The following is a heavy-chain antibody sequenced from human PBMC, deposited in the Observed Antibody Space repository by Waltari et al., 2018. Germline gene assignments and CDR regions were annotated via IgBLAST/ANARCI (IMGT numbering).Heavy chain of an antibody. V-gene: IGHV3-48*02. CDR3: ARVVARD. J-gene: IGHJ4*02. Sequence: MNWVRQAPWRGLDGVSYISSSGITRYYADSVKGRFTISRDSAKNSLYLQMNSLRDEDTAVYYCARVVARDWGQGTLVTVSS. CDR2: ISSSGITR.